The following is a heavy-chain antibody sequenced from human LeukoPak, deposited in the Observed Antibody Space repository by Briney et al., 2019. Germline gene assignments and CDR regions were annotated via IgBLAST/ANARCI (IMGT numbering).Heavy chain of an antibody. D-gene: IGHD3-22*01. Sequence: ASVKVSCKASGYTFTGYHMHWVRQAPGQGLEWMGWINPNSGGTNYAQKFQGRVTMTRDTSISTAYMELSRLRSDDTAVYYCARGYYYDSSGYPAPYNWFDPWGQGTLVTVSS. J-gene: IGHJ5*02. CDR1: GYTFTGYH. V-gene: IGHV1-2*02. CDR3: ARGYYYDSSGYPAPYNWFDP. CDR2: INPNSGGT.